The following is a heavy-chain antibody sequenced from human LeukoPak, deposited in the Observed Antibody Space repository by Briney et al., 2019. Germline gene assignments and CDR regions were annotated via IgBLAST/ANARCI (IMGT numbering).Heavy chain of an antibody. CDR1: GGSISSSSYY. CDR3: ARKNRGYHYYYHHLDA. J-gene: IGHJ6*03. D-gene: IGHD5-18*01. CDR2: IYYSGST. V-gene: IGHV4-39*01. Sequence: PSETLSLTCTVSGGSISSSSYYWGWIRQPPGKGLEWIGSIYYSGSTYYNPSLKSRVTISVDTSKNQFSLKLSSVTAADPAVYYCARKNRGYHYYYHHLDAWGKGTTVTVSS.